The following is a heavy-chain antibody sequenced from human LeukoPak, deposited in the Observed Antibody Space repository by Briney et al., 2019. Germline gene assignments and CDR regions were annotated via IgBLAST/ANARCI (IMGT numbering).Heavy chain of an antibody. J-gene: IGHJ4*02. CDR3: ARGRADYYDD. Sequence: GGSLSLSCAASGFTFSSYWRSWVGQPQGRGLEWVANIKQDGSEKYYVDSVKGRFTISRDNAKNSLYLQMNSLRAEDTAVYYCARGRADYYDDWGQGTLVTLSS. CDR1: GFTFSSYW. CDR2: IKQDGSEK. V-gene: IGHV3-7*01.